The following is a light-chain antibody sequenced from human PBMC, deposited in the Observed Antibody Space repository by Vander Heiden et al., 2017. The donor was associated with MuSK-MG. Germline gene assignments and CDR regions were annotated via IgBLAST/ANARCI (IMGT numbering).Light chain of an antibody. CDR2: SVS. V-gene: IGKV2-30*01. J-gene: IGKJ1*01. CDR1: QSLVYSDGNTY. CDR3: MLSTDWPQT. Sequence: DIVMTQSPLSLPVTLGQPASISCRSSQSLVYSDGNTYLNWFQQWPGQSPRRLIYSVSNRASGVPDRFSSSRSGADFTLNISSVEAEDVRVYYCMLSTDWPQTFGQGTRVEIK.